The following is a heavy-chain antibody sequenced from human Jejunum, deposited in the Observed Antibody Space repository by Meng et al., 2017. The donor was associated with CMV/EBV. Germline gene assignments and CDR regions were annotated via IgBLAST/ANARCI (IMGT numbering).Heavy chain of an antibody. CDR3: ARGGGGFNSSPFDY. CDR1: GFTFSGHA. J-gene: IGHJ4*02. Sequence: SGFTFSGHAMHWVRQAPGKGLEWVAVTSYDGNSQYYTDSVRGRFTISRDNSDNMLYLQMNSLRADDTAVYYCARGGGGFNSSPFDYWGQGTLVTVSS. D-gene: IGHD3-16*01. V-gene: IGHV3-30*04. CDR2: TSYDGNSQ.